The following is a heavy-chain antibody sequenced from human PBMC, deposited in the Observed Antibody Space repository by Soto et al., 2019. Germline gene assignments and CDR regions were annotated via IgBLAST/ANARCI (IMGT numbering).Heavy chain of an antibody. Sequence: QVQLQESGPGLVKPSETLSLSCTVSGGSISSYYWSWFRQSPGKRMEWIGYVHHSWGSSYNPSLQSRVAISLDTSKSQFPLTVTSVTATDTAVYYCARQGFGPLHGLVDVWGQGTTVTVSS. V-gene: IGHV4-59*08. CDR2: VHHSWGS. J-gene: IGHJ6*02. CDR3: ARQGFGPLHGLVDV. D-gene: IGHD3-10*01. CDR1: GGSISSYY.